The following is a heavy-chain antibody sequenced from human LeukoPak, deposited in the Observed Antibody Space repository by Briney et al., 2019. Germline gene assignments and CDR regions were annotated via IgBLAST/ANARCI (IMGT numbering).Heavy chain of an antibody. J-gene: IGHJ4*02. V-gene: IGHV3-66*01. CDR2: IYSGGST. Sequence: GGSLRLSCAASGFTVSSNYMSWVRQAPGKGLEWVSVIYSGGSTYYADSVKGRFTISRDNSKNTLYLQMNSLRAEDTAVYYCAREGGSYGDYGSFDYWGQGTLVTVSS. CDR1: GFTVSSNY. D-gene: IGHD4-17*01. CDR3: AREGGSYGDYGSFDY.